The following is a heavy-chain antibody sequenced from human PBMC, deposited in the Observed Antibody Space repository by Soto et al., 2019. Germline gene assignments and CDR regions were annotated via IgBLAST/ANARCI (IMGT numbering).Heavy chain of an antibody. Sequence: GGSLRLSCAASGFTFSSYSMNWVRQAPGKGLEWVSSISSSSSYIYYADSVKGRFTISRDNAKNSLYLQMNSLRAEDTAVYYCARDYIAAAGTGLDYYYYGMDVWGQGTTVTVSS. CDR3: ARDYIAAAGTGLDYYYYGMDV. J-gene: IGHJ6*02. D-gene: IGHD6-13*01. V-gene: IGHV3-21*01. CDR2: ISSSSSYI. CDR1: GFTFSSYS.